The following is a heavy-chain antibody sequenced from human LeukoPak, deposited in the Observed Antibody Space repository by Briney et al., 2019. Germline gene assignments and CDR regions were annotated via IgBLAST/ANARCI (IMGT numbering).Heavy chain of an antibody. CDR3: AKVGVYYYDH. Sequence: GGSLRHSCEASGLTFSNAWMTWVRQAPGKGLQWVGRIRSKTYGGTTDYAAPVKGRFTISRDDSKNTVYLQMNGLKTEDTALYYGAKVGVYYYDHSGQGALVIVSS. CDR2: IRSKTYGGTT. J-gene: IGHJ4*02. D-gene: IGHD2-8*01. CDR1: GLTFSNAW. V-gene: IGHV3-15*01.